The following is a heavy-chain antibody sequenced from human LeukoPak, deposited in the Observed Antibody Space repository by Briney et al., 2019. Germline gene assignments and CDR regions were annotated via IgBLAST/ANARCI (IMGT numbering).Heavy chain of an antibody. V-gene: IGHV1-2*02. D-gene: IGHD3-3*01. J-gene: IGHJ6*02. CDR3: ARDRPYDFWSGYWSPQSIYYYYGMDV. Sequence: ASVKVSCKASGYTFTGYYMHWMRRAPGQGLEWMGWINPNSGGTNYAQKFQGRVTMTRDTSISTAYMELSRLRSDDTAVYYCARDRPYDFWSGYWSPQSIYYYYGMDVWGQGTTVTVSS. CDR2: INPNSGGT. CDR1: GYTFTGYY.